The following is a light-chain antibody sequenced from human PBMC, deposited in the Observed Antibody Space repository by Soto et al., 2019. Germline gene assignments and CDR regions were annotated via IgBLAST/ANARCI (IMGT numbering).Light chain of an antibody. V-gene: IGLV1-40*01. J-gene: IGLJ3*02. CDR1: GSNIGAGYA. Sequence: QSVLTQPPSVSGAPGQRVTISCTGAGSNIGAGYAVHWYQQLPGAAPKLLIYDNINRPSGVPDRFSGSKSGSSASLAITGLQADDEAVYYCQSYDSSRTGSTVFAGGTKLTVL. CDR2: DNI. CDR3: QSYDSSRTGSTV.